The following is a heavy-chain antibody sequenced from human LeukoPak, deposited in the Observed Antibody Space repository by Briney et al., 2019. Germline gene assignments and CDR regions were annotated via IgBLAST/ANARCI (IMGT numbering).Heavy chain of an antibody. CDR3: ARDGGHYYDSSGYEYNDY. J-gene: IGHJ4*02. Sequence: ASVKVSCKASGYTFTGYYMHWVRQAPGQGLEWMGWINPNSGDTNYAQKFQGRVTMTRDTSISTAYMELSRLRSDDTAVYYCARDGGHYYDSSGYEYNDYWGQGTLVTVSS. CDR2: INPNSGDT. CDR1: GYTFTGYY. D-gene: IGHD3-22*01. V-gene: IGHV1-2*02.